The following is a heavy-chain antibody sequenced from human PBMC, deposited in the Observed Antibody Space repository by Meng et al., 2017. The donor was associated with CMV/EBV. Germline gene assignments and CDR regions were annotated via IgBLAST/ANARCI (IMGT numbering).Heavy chain of an antibody. CDR1: FSSYA. Sequence: FSSYAISWVRHAPGQGLEWMGGIIPIFGTANYAQKFQGRVTITADDSTSTAYMELSSLRSEDTAVYYCARDSGNSSGYYPFFDYWGQGTLVTVSS. CDR3: ARDSGNSSGYYPFFDY. J-gene: IGHJ4*02. CDR2: IIPIFGTA. V-gene: IGHV1-69*01. D-gene: IGHD3-22*01.